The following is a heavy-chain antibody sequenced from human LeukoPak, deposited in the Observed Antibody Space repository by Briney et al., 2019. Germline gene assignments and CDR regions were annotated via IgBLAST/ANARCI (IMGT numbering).Heavy chain of an antibody. D-gene: IGHD3-10*01. V-gene: IGHV1-8*01. Sequence: ASVKVSCKASGYTFTSYDINWVRQATGQGLEWMGWMNPNSGNTGYAQKFQGRVTMTRNTSISTAYMELSSLRSEDTAVYYCARARPVSGSYLWPRVSLLFDWGQGTLVTVSS. CDR2: MNPNSGNT. CDR3: ARARPVSGSYLWPRVSLLFD. CDR1: GYTFTSYD. J-gene: IGHJ1*01.